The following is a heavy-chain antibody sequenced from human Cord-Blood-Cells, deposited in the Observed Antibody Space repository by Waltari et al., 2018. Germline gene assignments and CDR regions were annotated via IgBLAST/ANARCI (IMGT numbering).Heavy chain of an antibody. D-gene: IGHD1-20*01. J-gene: IGHJ3*02. CDR3: ARDPGKRITGTDAFDI. CDR1: GGSISSYY. CDR2: IYTSGST. V-gene: IGHV4-4*07. Sequence: QVQLQESGPGLVKPSETLSLTCTVSGGSISSYYWSWIRQPAEKGLEWIGRIYTSGSTNYNPSLKSRVTMSVDTSKNQFSLKLSSVTAADTAVYYCARDPGKRITGTDAFDIWGQGTMVTVSS.